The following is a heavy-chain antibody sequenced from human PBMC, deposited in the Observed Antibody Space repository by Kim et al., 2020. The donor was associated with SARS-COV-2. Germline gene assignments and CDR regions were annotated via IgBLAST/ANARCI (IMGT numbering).Heavy chain of an antibody. CDR2: IYTSGST. CDR3: ARDSHDYVWGSYRTDAFDI. V-gene: IGHV4-4*07. Sequence: SETLSLTCTVSGGSISSYYWSWIRQPAGKGLEWIGRIYTSGSTNYNPSLKSRVTMSVDTSKNQFSLKLSSVTAADTAVYYCARDSHDYVWGSYRTDAFDIWGQGTMVTVSS. J-gene: IGHJ3*02. CDR1: GGSISSYY. D-gene: IGHD3-16*02.